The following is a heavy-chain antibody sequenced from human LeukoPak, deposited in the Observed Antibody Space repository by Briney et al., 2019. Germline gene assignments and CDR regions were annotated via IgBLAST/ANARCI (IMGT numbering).Heavy chain of an antibody. J-gene: IGHJ5*02. Sequence: PGGSLRLSCAASGFTFSSYSMNWVRQAPGKGLEWVSYIRSSSSTIYYADSVKGRFTISRDDAKSSLYLQMNSLRAEDTAVYYCASSPYYDTAPWGQGTLVTVSS. CDR2: IRSSSSTI. D-gene: IGHD3-22*01. CDR1: GFTFSSYS. CDR3: ASSPYYDTAP. V-gene: IGHV3-48*01.